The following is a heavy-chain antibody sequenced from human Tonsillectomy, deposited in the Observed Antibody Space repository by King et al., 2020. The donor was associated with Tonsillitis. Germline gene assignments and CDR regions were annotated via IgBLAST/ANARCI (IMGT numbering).Heavy chain of an antibody. V-gene: IGHV3-30*18. CDR3: AKDKYSGGFDYYYYYGMDV. D-gene: IGHD6-19*01. CDR1: GFTFSSYG. J-gene: IGHJ6*02. Sequence: VQLVESGEGVVQPGRSLRLSCAASGFTFSSYGMHWVRQAPGKGLEWVAVISYDGSNKYYADSVKGRFTISRDNSKNTLYLQMNSLRAEDTAVYYCAKDKYSGGFDYYYYYGMDVWGQGPTVTVSS. CDR2: ISYDGSNK.